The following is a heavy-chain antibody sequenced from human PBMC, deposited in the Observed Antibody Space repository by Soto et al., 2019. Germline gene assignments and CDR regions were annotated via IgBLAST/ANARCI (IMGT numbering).Heavy chain of an antibody. Sequence: GGSLRLSGAASGFTFSSYWMHWVRQAPGKRLVWVSRINSDGSSTSYADSVKGRFTISRDNAKNTLYLQMNSLRAEDTAVYYCAREGIQLCVCCWGQRTLVTVSS. V-gene: IGHV3-74*01. CDR2: INSDGSST. CDR1: GFTFSSYW. CDR3: AREGIQLCVCC. D-gene: IGHD5-18*01. J-gene: IGHJ4*02.